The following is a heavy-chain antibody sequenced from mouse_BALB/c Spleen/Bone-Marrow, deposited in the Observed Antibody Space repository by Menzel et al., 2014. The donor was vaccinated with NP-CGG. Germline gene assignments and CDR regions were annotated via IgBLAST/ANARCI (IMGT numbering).Heavy chain of an antibody. CDR2: IYPGNVNT. J-gene: IGHJ3*01. D-gene: IGHD2-4*01. Sequence: QVQLKESGPELVKPGASVRIPCKASGYTFTSYYIHWVKQRPGQGLEWIGWIYPGNVNTKYNEKFKGKATLTADKSSSTAYMQLSSLTSEDSAVYFCARDDYAYWGQGTLVTVSA. CDR1: GYTFTSYY. V-gene: IGHV1S56*01. CDR3: ARDDYAY.